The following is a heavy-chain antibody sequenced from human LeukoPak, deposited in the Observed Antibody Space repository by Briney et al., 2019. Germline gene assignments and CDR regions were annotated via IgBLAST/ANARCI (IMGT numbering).Heavy chain of an antibody. D-gene: IGHD4-11*01. CDR2: INYSGST. J-gene: IGHJ4*02. CDR3: ASAADDYSNYGIDY. V-gene: IGHV4-39*01. CDR1: GGSISNTFYY. Sequence: SETLSLTCTVSGGSISNTFYYWGWIRQPPGKGLEWIGSINYSGSTYYNPSLKSRVTISIDTSKSQFSLKLSSVTAADTAVYYCASAADDYSNYGIDYWGQGTLVTVSS.